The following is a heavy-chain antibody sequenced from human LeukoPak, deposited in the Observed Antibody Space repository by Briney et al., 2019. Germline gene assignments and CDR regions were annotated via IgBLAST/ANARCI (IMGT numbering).Heavy chain of an antibody. V-gene: IGHV3-23*01. J-gene: IGHJ4*02. CDR1: GFTFSAYA. D-gene: IGHD1-26*01. Sequence: QPGGSLRLSCAASGFTFSAYAMSWVRQAPGKGLEWVSAISDSAGSTYYAASVTGRFTISRDSSRTTLYLQVNSLRAEDTAVYYCAKQSAGVTTGYFDYWGQGTLVTVSS. CDR3: AKQSAGVTTGYFDY. CDR2: ISDSAGST.